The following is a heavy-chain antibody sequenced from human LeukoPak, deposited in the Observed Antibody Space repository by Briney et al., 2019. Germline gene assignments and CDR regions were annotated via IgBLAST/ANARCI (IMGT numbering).Heavy chain of an antibody. CDR2: IYWGDEK. V-gene: IGHV2-5*02. Sequence: SGPTLVNPTQTLTLTCTFSGFSLSTSGVGVGWIRQPPGKAPEWLVLIYWGDEKRYSPSRKSRITIAKATSKNQVVLTMTNVDPSDTATYYCANRRGTSGWSEAYFDYWGQGTLVTVSS. CDR3: ANRRGTSGWSEAYFDY. D-gene: IGHD6-19*01. CDR1: GFSLSTSGVG. J-gene: IGHJ4*02.